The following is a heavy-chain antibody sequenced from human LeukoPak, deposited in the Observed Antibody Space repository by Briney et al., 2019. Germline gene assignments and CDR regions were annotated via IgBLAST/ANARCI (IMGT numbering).Heavy chain of an antibody. J-gene: IGHJ3*02. Sequence: GGSLRLSCAASGFTFSSFGMNWVRQAPGKGLEWVSYITGSSSTIYYADSVKGRFTISRDNAKNSLYLQMNSLRAEDTAVYYCARKGPYDSSGYSSAFDIWGQGTMVTVSS. CDR3: ARKGPYDSSGYSSAFDI. CDR2: ITGSSSTI. CDR1: GFTFSSFG. V-gene: IGHV3-48*01. D-gene: IGHD3-22*01.